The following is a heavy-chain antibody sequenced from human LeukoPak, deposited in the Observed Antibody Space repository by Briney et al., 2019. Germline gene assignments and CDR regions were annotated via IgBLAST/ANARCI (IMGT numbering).Heavy chain of an antibody. D-gene: IGHD3-9*01. CDR1: GYTFTSYG. V-gene: IGHV1-18*01. Sequence: ASVKVSCKASGYTFTSYGISWVRQAPGQGLEWMGWISAYNGNTNYAQKLQGRVTMTTDTSTSTAYMELRSLRSDDTAVYYCARDILTGYYAQLGYFQHWGRGTLVTVSS. J-gene: IGHJ1*01. CDR2: ISAYNGNT. CDR3: ARDILTGYYAQLGYFQH.